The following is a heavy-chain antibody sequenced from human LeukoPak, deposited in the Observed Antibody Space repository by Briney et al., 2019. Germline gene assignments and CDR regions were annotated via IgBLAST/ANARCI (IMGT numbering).Heavy chain of an antibody. J-gene: IGHJ5*02. CDR2: ISSSSSTT. CDR3: APKPGIAAP. V-gene: IGHV3-48*01. Sequence: GGSLRLSCAASGFSFSSYNMNWVRRAPGKGLEWVSYISSSSSTTYYADSVEGRFTISRDSAKKSLYLQMNSLRAEDTAVYYCAPKPGIAAPWGQGTLVTVSS. CDR1: GFSFSSYN. D-gene: IGHD6-13*01.